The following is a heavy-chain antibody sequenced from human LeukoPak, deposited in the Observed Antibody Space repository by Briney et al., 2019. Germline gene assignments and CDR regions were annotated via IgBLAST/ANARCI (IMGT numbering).Heavy chain of an antibody. Sequence: KTGGSLRLSCAASGFTFSCYSMNWVRQAPGKGLEWVSSISSSSSYIYYADSVKGRFTISRDNAKNSLYLQMNSLRAEDTAVYYCARSWGADAFDIWGRGTMVTVSS. J-gene: IGHJ3*02. CDR1: GFTFSCYS. CDR2: ISSSSSYI. CDR3: ARSWGADAFDI. V-gene: IGHV3-21*01. D-gene: IGHD1-26*01.